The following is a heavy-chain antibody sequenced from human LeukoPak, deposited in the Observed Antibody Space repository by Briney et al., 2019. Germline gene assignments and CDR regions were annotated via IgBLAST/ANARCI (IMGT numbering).Heavy chain of an antibody. Sequence: GGSLRLSCAASGFTFSSYAMHWVRQAPGKGLEWVAVISYDGNNKYYADSVKGRFTISRDNSKNTLYLQMNCLRAEDTAVYYCASVAIGTYSTYYFDYWGQGTLVTVSS. V-gene: IGHV3-30-3*01. J-gene: IGHJ4*02. CDR3: ASVAIGTYSTYYFDY. CDR2: ISYDGNNK. D-gene: IGHD1-26*01. CDR1: GFTFSSYA.